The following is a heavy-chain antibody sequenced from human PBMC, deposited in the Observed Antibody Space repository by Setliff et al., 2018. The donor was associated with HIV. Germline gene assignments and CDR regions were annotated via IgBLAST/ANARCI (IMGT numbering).Heavy chain of an antibody. CDR2: IYYSGST. CDR1: GGSISSHY. J-gene: IGHJ4*02. CDR3: ARERLSRLGFDY. D-gene: IGHD1-1*01. Sequence: SETLSLTCTVSGGSISSHYWSWIRQPPGKGLEWIGSIYYSGSTYYNPSLKSRVTISVDTSKNQFSLNLSSVTAADTAVYYCARERLSRLGFDYWGQGTLVTVSS. V-gene: IGHV4-59*05.